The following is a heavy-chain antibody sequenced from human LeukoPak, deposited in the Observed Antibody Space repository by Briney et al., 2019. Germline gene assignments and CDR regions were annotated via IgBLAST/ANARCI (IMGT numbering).Heavy chain of an antibody. CDR1: GFTFSNYW. V-gene: IGHV3-74*01. Sequence: GESLRLSCAASGFTFSNYWMHWVRQAPGKGLVWVSRINSDGSITSYADSVEGRFTISRDNAKNTLYLQMNSLRAEDTAVYYCARGRVGPTLFDYWGQGTLVTVSS. D-gene: IGHD1-26*01. CDR3: ARGRVGPTLFDY. CDR2: INSDGSIT. J-gene: IGHJ4*02.